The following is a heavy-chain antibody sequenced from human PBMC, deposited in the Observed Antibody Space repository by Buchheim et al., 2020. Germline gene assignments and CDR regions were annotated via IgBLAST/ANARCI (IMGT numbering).Heavy chain of an antibody. J-gene: IGHJ4*02. CDR1: GFTFRSYE. Sequence: EVQLLESGGGLVQPGGSLRLSCTASGFTFRSYEMNWVRQAPGKGLEWVSYISSTGGTIHYADSVKGRFTISRDNAKNSLYLQMDSLRAEDTAVYYCARYCSGGSCYSTDSNFDYWGQGTL. V-gene: IGHV3-48*03. CDR3: ARYCSGGSCYSTDSNFDY. CDR2: ISSTGGTI. D-gene: IGHD2-15*01.